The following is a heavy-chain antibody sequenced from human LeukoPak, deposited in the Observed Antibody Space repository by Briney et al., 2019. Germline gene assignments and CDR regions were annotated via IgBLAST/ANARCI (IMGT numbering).Heavy chain of an antibody. V-gene: IGHV3-23*01. Sequence: GGSLRLSCAASGFTFSSYAMSWVRQAPGKGQEWVSSIGGSGSTTHYAESVKGRFTISRDSSKNTLHLQMSSLRADDTAIYYCARGTYGYYSWDYWGQGTLVTVSS. CDR3: ARGTYGYYSWDY. CDR1: GFTFSSYA. D-gene: IGHD3-22*01. J-gene: IGHJ4*02. CDR2: IGGSGSTT.